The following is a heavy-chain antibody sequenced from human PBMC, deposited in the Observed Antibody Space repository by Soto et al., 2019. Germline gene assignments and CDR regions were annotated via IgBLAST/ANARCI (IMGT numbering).Heavy chain of an antibody. V-gene: IGHV1-18*01. Sequence: GASVKVSCKTSGYTFNTYGINWVRQAPGQGLELMGWISAYDGKTTYAEKFQGRVTLTTDTSTSTAYMELRSLRSDDTAIYYCAIDPHEFSTSYWFYPLAQGTPVTVSS. CDR3: AIDPHEFSTSYWFYP. D-gene: IGHD3-16*02. J-gene: IGHJ5*02. CDR1: GYTFNTYG. CDR2: ISAYDGKT.